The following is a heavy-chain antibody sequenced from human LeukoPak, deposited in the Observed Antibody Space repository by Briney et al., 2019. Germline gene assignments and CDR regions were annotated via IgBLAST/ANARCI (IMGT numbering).Heavy chain of an antibody. V-gene: IGHV4-34*01. J-gene: IGHJ5*02. CDR3: ARSTVSKSSTGLPQNWFDP. CDR2: INHGGST. D-gene: IGHD6-13*01. CDR1: GGSFSGYY. Sequence: PSETLSLTCAVYGGSFSGYYWSWIRQPPGKGLEWIGEINHGGSTNYNPSLKSRVPISVDTSKNQFSLKLSPVTAADTAVYYCARSTVSKSSTGLPQNWFDPWGQGTLVTVSS.